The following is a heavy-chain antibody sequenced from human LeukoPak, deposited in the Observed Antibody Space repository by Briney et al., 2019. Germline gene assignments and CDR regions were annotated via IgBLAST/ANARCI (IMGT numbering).Heavy chain of an antibody. Sequence: PGGSLRLSCAASGFTFSSYAMSWVRQAPGKGLEWVSVFSRSGDSTYYADSVKGRFTLSRDNSKNTLYLQMNSLRAEDTAIYYCAKRGGAHNSGSLVAFDIWGQGTMVTVSS. CDR1: GFTFSSYA. CDR3: AKRGGAHNSGSLVAFDI. V-gene: IGHV3-23*01. J-gene: IGHJ3*02. CDR2: FSRSGDST. D-gene: IGHD6-19*01.